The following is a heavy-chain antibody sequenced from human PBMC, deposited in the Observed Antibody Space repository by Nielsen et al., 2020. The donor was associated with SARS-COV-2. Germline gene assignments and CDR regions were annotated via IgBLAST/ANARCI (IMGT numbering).Heavy chain of an antibody. CDR2: TYYRSKWYN. J-gene: IGHJ4*02. V-gene: IGHV6-1*01. CDR3: ARGGRGSGVKVNY. D-gene: IGHD3-10*01. Sequence: WIRQSPSRGLEWLGRTYYRSKWYNDYAVSVKSRITINPDTSKNQFSLKLSSVTAADTAVYYCARGGRGSGVKVNYWGQGTLVTVSS.